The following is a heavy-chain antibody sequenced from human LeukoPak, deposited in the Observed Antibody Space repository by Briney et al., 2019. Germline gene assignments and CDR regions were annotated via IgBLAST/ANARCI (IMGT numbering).Heavy chain of an antibody. J-gene: IGHJ6*02. CDR1: GFTFSSYA. V-gene: IGHV3-23*01. Sequence: GGSLRLSCAASGFTFSSYAMHWVRQAPGKGLEWVSTISDSGGSTYYADSVKGRFTISRDNSKNTLYLQMDSLRAEDTAIHYCAKVPYSDYGAGRPPFMDVWGQGTTVAVSS. CDR2: ISDSGGST. CDR3: AKVPYSDYGAGRPPFMDV. D-gene: IGHD3-10*01.